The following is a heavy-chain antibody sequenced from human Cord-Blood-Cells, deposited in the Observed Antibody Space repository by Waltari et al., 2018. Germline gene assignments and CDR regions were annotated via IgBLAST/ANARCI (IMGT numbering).Heavy chain of an antibody. CDR1: GFTFGDYA. D-gene: IGHD3-16*02. Sequence: EVQLLVSGGGLVKPGRYLRLSCLASGFTFGDYAMCLFPLAPGPGPEWVGFIRSKAYGGTTEYAASVKGRFTISRDDSKSIAYLQMNSLKTEDTAVYYCTRADGMITFGGVIVADYWGQGTLVTVSS. CDR3: TRADGMITFGGVIVADY. V-gene: IGHV3-49*05. CDR2: IRSKAYGGTT. J-gene: IGHJ4*02.